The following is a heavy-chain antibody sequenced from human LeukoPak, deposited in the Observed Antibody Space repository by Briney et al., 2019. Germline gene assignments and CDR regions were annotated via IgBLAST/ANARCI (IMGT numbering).Heavy chain of an antibody. CDR2: ISSSSSYI. CDR3: ARGDGTTLGY. Sequence: GRSLRLSCAASGFTFNKYAMNWVRQAPGKGLEWVSSISSSSSYIYYADSVKGRFTISRDNAKNSLYLQMNSLRAEDTTVYLFARGDGTTLGYWGQGTLVTVSS. V-gene: IGHV3-21*01. CDR1: GFTFNKYA. J-gene: IGHJ4*02. D-gene: IGHD1-1*01.